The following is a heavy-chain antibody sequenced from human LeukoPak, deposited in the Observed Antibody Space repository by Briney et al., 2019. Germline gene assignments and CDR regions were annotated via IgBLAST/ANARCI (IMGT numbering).Heavy chain of an antibody. Sequence: ASVTVSCTASGYTFTAYYVHWVRQAPGPGLEWMGWINPDSDATNYAQKFQGRVTLTSDTSISTAYMELSGLRSDDAGVYYGVRGRVGMTTTPALEDYWGQGTLVTVSS. CDR3: VRGRVGMTTTPALEDY. D-gene: IGHD5-24*01. V-gene: IGHV1-2*02. CDR1: GYTFTAYY. CDR2: INPDSDAT. J-gene: IGHJ4*02.